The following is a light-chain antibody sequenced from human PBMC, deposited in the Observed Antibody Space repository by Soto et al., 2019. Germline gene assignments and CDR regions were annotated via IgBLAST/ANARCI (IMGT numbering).Light chain of an antibody. Sequence: QSALTQPASVSGSPGQSLTISCTGTSSDVGGYNYVSWYQQHPGKAPKLMIYEVSKRPSGVSNRFSGSKSGNTASLTISGLQAEYEADYYCSSYTSSSTLVVFGGGTKLTVL. CDR3: SSYTSSSTLVV. V-gene: IGLV2-14*01. CDR2: EVS. CDR1: SSDVGGYNY. J-gene: IGLJ2*01.